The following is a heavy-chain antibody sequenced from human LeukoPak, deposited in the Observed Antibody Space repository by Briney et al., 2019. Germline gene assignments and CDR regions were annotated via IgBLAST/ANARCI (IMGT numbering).Heavy chain of an antibody. CDR1: GVSISSHY. CDR2: MFDSEST. CDR3: ATIKRGSIYGYFDF. V-gene: IGHV4-59*11. J-gene: IGHJ4*02. D-gene: IGHD5-18*01. Sequence: KPSETLSLTCTVSGVSISSHYWSWIRQPPGKGLEWIAYMFDSESTKDNPSLKSRITLSADTSKNQFSLRLSFVTAADTAVYYCATIKRGSIYGYFDFWGQGILVTVSS.